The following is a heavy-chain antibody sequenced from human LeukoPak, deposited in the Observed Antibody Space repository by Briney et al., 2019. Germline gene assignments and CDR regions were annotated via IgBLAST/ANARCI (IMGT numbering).Heavy chain of an antibody. V-gene: IGHV3-48*03. D-gene: IGHD5-24*01. Sequence: GGSLRLSCAASGFTFSNYEMNWVRQAPGKGLEWISYISSSGTTIYYADSMKGRFTISRDNSKNTLYLQIDSLRAEDTAIYYCTRDAYNFNDFDYWGQGTLVTVSS. CDR1: GFTFSNYE. CDR2: ISSSGTTI. J-gene: IGHJ4*02. CDR3: TRDAYNFNDFDY.